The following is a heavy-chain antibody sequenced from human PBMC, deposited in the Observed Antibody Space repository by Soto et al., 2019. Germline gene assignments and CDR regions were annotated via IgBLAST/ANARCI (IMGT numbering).Heavy chain of an antibody. V-gene: IGHV1-46*03. CDR1: GYTFTSYY. Sequence: QVQLVQSGAEVKKPGDSVKVSCKASGYTFTSYYMHWVRQAPGQGLEWMGIINPSGGSTSYAQKFQGRVTMTRDTSTSTVYMELSSLRSEDTAVYYCARERVRGVIRFDPWGQGTLVTVSS. CDR3: ARERVRGVIRFDP. CDR2: INPSGGST. J-gene: IGHJ5*02. D-gene: IGHD3-10*01.